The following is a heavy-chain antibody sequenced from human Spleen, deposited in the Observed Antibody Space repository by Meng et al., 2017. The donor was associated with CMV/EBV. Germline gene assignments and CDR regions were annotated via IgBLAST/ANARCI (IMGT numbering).Heavy chain of an antibody. V-gene: IGHV4-59*01. Sequence: SETLSLTCTVSGGSISSYYWSWIRQPPGKGLEWIGYIYYSGSTNYNPSLKSRVTISVDTSKNQFSLKLSSVTAADTAVHYCARDRGSGWYGYYYYYGMDVWGQGTTVTVSS. CDR1: GGSISSYY. J-gene: IGHJ6*02. CDR3: ARDRGSGWYGYYYYYGMDV. D-gene: IGHD6-19*01. CDR2: IYYSGST.